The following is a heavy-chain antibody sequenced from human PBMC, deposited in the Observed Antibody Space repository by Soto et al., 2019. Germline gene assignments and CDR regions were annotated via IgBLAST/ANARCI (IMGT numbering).Heavy chain of an antibody. V-gene: IGHV3-30*18. D-gene: IGHD5-18*01. CDR2: ISYDGNYK. CDR1: GFTFSSYG. Sequence: QVQLVESGGGVVEPGRSLRLSCVASGFTFSSYGMHWVRQAPGKGLEWVTVISYDGNYKYYTNSVKGRFTISRDDSQNTVFLQMYRLKAEDTALYYCAKFSKTALGGQDWYFDLWGRGTLVTVSS. CDR3: AKFSKTALGGQDWYFDL. J-gene: IGHJ2*01.